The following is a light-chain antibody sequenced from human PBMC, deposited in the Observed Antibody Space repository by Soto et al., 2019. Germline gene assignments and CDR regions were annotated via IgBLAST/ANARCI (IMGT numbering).Light chain of an antibody. CDR2: WAS. V-gene: IGKV4-1*01. CDR3: QRYYSPWT. CDR1: QSVLYSSNNKNY. Sequence: DLVMTQSPDSLAVSLGERATINCKSSQSVLYSSNNKNYLAWYQQKPGQPPKLLIYWASTRESGVPDRFSGRESGTDFALSISSLQAEDVAVYYCQRYYSPWTFGQGTKVELK. J-gene: IGKJ1*01.